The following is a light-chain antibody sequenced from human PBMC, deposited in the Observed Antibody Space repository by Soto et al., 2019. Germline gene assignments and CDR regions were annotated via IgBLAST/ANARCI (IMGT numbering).Light chain of an antibody. V-gene: IGKV3-20*01. CDR2: GAS. Sequence: ENVLTQSPGTLSLSPGERATLSCRASQSVSSSDLAWYQQKPGQAPRLLIYGASSKATGIPDRFSGSGSGTDFTLTVSRLEPEDFAVYYCQQYGRSVGFGQGTKVDIK. J-gene: IGKJ1*01. CDR1: QSVSSSD. CDR3: QQYGRSVG.